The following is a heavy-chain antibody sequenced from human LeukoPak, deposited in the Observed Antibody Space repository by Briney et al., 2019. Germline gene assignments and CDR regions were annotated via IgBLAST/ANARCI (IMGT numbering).Heavy chain of an antibody. CDR3: AKDAQYGDEYFDY. CDR1: GFTAGGYA. CDR2: ISWSGSYI. J-gene: IGHJ4*02. D-gene: IGHD4-17*01. V-gene: IGHV3-21*01. Sequence: PGGSLRLSCAISGFTAGGYAMNWVRQAPGKGLEWVSSISWSGSYIYYADSVRGRSTISRDNAKSSVYLQMDSLRAEDTAVYYCAKDAQYGDEYFDYWGQGTLVTVSS.